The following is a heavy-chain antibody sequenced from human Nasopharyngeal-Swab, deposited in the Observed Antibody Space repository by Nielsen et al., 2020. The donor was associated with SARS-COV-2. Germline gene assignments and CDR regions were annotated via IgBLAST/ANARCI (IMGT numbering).Heavy chain of an antibody. J-gene: IGHJ6*03. CDR2: ISGDGSDI. V-gene: IGHV3-74*01. CDR1: GFTFSNYW. CDR3: AKDEAYYDFWSGYYAYYYMDV. D-gene: IGHD3-3*01. Sequence: GESLKISCAASGFTFSNYWLHWVRQAPGKGLVWVSRISGDGSDISYADSVKGRFTISRDNSKNTLYLQMNSLRAEDTAVYYCAKDEAYYDFWSGYYAYYYMDVWGKGTTVTVSS.